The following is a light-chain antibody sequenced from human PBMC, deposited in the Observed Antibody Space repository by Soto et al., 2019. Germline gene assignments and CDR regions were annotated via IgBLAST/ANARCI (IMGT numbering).Light chain of an antibody. V-gene: IGKV1-39*01. Sequence: DIQMTQSPSSLSASVGDRVTITCRASQSISSHLNWYQQKPGKAPKLLIYAASSLQSGVPSRFSGSGSGTDFTLTISSLQPEDFATYYCQQSYSRGLTFGGGTKVEIK. J-gene: IGKJ4*01. CDR1: QSISSH. CDR2: AAS. CDR3: QQSYSRGLT.